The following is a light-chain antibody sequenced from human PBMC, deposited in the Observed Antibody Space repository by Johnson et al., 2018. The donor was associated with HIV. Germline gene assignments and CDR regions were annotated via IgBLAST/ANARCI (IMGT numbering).Light chain of an antibody. CDR2: DNN. J-gene: IGLJ1*01. CDR3: GTWDSSLSAGFYV. Sequence: QSVLTQPPSVSAAPGQKVTISCSGSSSNIGNNYVSWYQQLPGTAPKLLIYDNNKRPSGIPDRFSGSKYGTSATLGITGLQTGDEADYYCGTWDSSLSAGFYVFGTGTKVTVL. V-gene: IGLV1-51*01. CDR1: SSNIGNNY.